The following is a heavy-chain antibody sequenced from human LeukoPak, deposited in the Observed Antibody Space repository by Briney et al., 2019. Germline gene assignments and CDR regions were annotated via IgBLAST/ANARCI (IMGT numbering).Heavy chain of an antibody. J-gene: IGHJ4*02. CDR3: ANHYDSSGYSY. D-gene: IGHD3-22*01. CDR2: ISGSGGST. Sequence: SGGSLRLSCAASGFTFSSYGMRWVRQAPGKGLEWVSAISGSGGSTYYADSVKGRFTISRDNSKNTLYLQMNSLRAEDTAVYYCANHYDSSGYSYWGQGTLVTVSS. V-gene: IGHV3-23*01. CDR1: GFTFSSYG.